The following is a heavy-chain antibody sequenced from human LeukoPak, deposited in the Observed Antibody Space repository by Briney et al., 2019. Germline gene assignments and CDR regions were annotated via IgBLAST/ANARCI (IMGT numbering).Heavy chain of an antibody. J-gene: IGHJ4*02. V-gene: IGHV1-3*01. CDR1: GYIFTSYA. Sequence: ASVKVSCKASGYIFTSYAMHWVRQAPGQRLEWMGWINAGNGNTKYSQKFQGRVTITRDTSASTAYMELSSLRSEDTAVYYCARGREQQPYDYWGQGTLVTVSS. D-gene: IGHD6-13*01. CDR3: ARGREQQPYDY. CDR2: INAGNGNT.